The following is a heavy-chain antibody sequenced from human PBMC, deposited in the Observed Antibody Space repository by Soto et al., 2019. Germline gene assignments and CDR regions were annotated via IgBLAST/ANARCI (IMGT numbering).Heavy chain of an antibody. CDR3: AREGPAPYYYYGMDV. V-gene: IGHV1-18*01. J-gene: IGHJ6*02. Sequence: QVQLVQSGGEVKKPGASVKVSCKTSGYSFTTYGISWVRQAPGQGLEWMGWISAYHGNTNYAQKLQDRVTMTTDTSTSTAYMELRSLRSDDTAVYYCAREGPAPYYYYGMDVWGQGSTVTVS. CDR2: ISAYHGNT. CDR1: GYSFTTYG.